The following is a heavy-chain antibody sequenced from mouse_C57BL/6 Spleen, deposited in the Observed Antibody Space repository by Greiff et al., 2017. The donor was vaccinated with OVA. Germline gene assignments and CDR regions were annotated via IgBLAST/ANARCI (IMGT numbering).Heavy chain of an antibody. D-gene: IGHD2-4*01. V-gene: IGHV3-6*01. J-gene: IGHJ3*01. CDR1: GYSITSGYY. CDR2: ISYDGSN. Sequence: VQLKESGPGLVKPSQSLSLTCSVTGYSITSGYYWNWIRQFPGNKLEWMGYISYDGSNNYNPSLKNRISITRDTSKNQFFLKLNSVTTEDTATYYCARRHYDYEFAYWGQGTLVTVSA. CDR3: ARRHYDYEFAY.